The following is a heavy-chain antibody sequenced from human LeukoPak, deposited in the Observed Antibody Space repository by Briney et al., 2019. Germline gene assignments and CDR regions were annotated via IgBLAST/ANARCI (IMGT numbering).Heavy chain of an antibody. J-gene: IGHJ4*02. CDR2: IYYSGST. CDR3: VRRGQRLNPGLYYFDY. Sequence: SETLSLTRTVSGASIGSGDYYWGWIRQSPGKGLEWIGTIYYSGSTNYNPSLKSRVTISVDTSENQFSLRLSSVTATDTAVYYCVRRGQRLNPGLYYFDYWGQGTLVTVSS. V-gene: IGHV4-39*01. D-gene: IGHD6-25*01. CDR1: GASIGSGDYY.